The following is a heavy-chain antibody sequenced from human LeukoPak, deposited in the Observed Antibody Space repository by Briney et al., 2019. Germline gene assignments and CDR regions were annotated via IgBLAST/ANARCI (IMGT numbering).Heavy chain of an antibody. CDR2: IIPIFGTA. Sequence: SVKVSCKASGGTFSSYAISWVRQAPGQGLEWMGGIIPIFGTANYAQKFQGRVTITADESTSTAYMELSSLRSDDTAVYFCVRDGHRLYDYYYYYMDVWGKGTTVTVSS. CDR1: GGTFSSYA. V-gene: IGHV1-69*13. D-gene: IGHD2-2*02. CDR3: VRDGHRLYDYYYYYMDV. J-gene: IGHJ6*03.